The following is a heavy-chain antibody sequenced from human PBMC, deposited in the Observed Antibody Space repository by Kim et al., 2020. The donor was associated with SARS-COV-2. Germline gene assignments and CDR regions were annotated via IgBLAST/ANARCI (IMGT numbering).Heavy chain of an antibody. D-gene: IGHD6-6*01. CDR3: ARTISGRPEAFDI. V-gene: IGHV4-39*01. CDR1: GGSISSSNYY. J-gene: IGHJ3*02. CDR2: IYYSGNT. Sequence: SETLSLTCTVSGGSISSSNYYWGWIRQPPGKGLEWIGYIYYSGNTYYNPSLKSRVTVSVDTSKNQFSLKLSSVTAADTAVYYCARTISGRPEAFDIWGQGTMVTVSS.